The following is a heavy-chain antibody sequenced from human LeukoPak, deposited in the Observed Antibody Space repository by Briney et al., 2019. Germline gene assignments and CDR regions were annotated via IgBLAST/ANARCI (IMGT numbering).Heavy chain of an antibody. J-gene: IGHJ4*02. V-gene: IGHV3-11*04. CDR2: ISSSGSTI. CDR3: ARVLSSSWYFDY. D-gene: IGHD6-13*01. CDR1: GFTFSDYY. Sequence: GGSLRLSCAASGFTFSDYYMSWIRQAPGKGLEWVSYISSSGSTIYNADSVKGRFAISRDNAKNSLYLQMNSLRAEDTAVYYCARVLSSSWYFDYWGQGTLVTVSS.